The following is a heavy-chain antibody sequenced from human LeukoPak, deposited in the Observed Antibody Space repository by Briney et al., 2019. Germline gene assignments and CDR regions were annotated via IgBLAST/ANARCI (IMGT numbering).Heavy chain of an antibody. CDR3: ATFSYAGNAGGSVGP. J-gene: IGHJ5*02. Sequence: GGSLRLSCAASGFTFSSYWMSWVRQAPGKGLEWVANIKQDGSERYYVDSVKGRFTISRDNSKNTVYLQMNSLRAEDTAVYYCATFSYAGNAGGSVGPWGQGTLVTVSS. CDR1: GFTFSSYW. D-gene: IGHD4-23*01. CDR2: IKQDGSER. V-gene: IGHV3-7*03.